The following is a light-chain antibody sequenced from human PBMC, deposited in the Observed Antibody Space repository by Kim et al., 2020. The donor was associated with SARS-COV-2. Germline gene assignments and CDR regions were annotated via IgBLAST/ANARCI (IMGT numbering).Light chain of an antibody. CDR1: QSVSSN. CDR2: GAS. CDR3: QQYNNWPPLT. J-gene: IGKJ4*01. Sequence: EIVMTQSPATLSVSPGERATLSCRASQSVSSNLAWYQQKPGQAPRLLIYGASTRATGIPARFSGSGSGTEFTLTISSLQSEDFAVYYWQQYNNWPPLTFGGGTKVAI. V-gene: IGKV3-15*01.